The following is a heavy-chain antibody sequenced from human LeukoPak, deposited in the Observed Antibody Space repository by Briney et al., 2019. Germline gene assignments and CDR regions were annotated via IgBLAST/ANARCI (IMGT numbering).Heavy chain of an antibody. Sequence: ASVKVSCKASGYTFTGYYMHWVRQAPGQGLEWMGRINPNSGGTNYAQKFQGRVTMTRDTSISTAYMGLSRLRSDDTAVYYCARAWGSGSYYKALYYYYYMDVWGKGTTVTVSS. CDR1: GYTFTGYY. CDR2: INPNSGGT. CDR3: ARAWGSGSYYKALYYYYYMDV. V-gene: IGHV1-2*06. D-gene: IGHD3-10*01. J-gene: IGHJ6*03.